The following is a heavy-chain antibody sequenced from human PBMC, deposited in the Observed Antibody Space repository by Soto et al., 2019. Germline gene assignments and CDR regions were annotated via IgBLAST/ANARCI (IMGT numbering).Heavy chain of an antibody. J-gene: IGHJ6*02. CDR2: ISYDVTTR. D-gene: IGHD5-18*01. Sequence: GGSLRLSCAASGFTFGSYAMHWVRQAPGKGLEWVTIISYDVTTRYYADFVKGRFTISRDNSKNMLYLQMNSLRAEDTAIYYCARDRLQLTITNYYGMDVWGQGTTVTVSS. V-gene: IGHV3-30-3*01. CDR1: GFTFGSYA. CDR3: ARDRLQLTITNYYGMDV.